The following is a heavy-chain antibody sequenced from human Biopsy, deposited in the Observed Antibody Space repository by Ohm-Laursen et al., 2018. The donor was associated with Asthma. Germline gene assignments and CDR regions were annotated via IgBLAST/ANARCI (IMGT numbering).Heavy chain of an antibody. CDR3: AKARIHHFYDSSGYYQHD. Sequence: SLRLSCTASRFTYEMHWVRQAPGKGLVWVSRINVEGTTTNYADSVKGRFTISRDNAKNTLYLQMNSLRAGDTAVYYCAKARIHHFYDSSGYYQHDWGQGTLVTVSS. CDR2: INVEGTTT. J-gene: IGHJ4*02. CDR1: RFTYE. D-gene: IGHD3-22*01. V-gene: IGHV3-74*01.